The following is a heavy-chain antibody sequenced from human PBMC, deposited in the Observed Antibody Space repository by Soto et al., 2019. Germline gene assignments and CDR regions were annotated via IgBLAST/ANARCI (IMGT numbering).Heavy chain of an antibody. Sequence: PSETLSLTCTVSGGSISSYYWSWIRQPPGKGLEWIGYIYYSGSTNYNPSLKSRVTISVDTSKNQFSLKLSSVTAADTAVYYCAIGYCSGGSCGLFDYWAQRTLDTGSS. CDR2: IYYSGST. CDR3: AIGYCSGGSCGLFDY. J-gene: IGHJ4*02. V-gene: IGHV4-59*01. D-gene: IGHD2-15*01. CDR1: GGSISSYY.